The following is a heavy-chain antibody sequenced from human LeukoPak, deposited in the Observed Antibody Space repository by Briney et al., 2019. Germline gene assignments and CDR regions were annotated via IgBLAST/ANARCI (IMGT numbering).Heavy chain of an antibody. CDR3: AKSTYYYDTFVNAFDF. D-gene: IGHD3-22*01. Sequence: PSETLSLTCTVSGGSTGSDYWSWIRQPPGKGLEWIGSIYYSGSTYYNPSLKSRVTISVDTSKNQFSLKLCSVTAADTAVHYCAKSTYYYDTFVNAFDFWGQGTVVTVSS. CDR2: IYYSGST. J-gene: IGHJ3*01. CDR1: GGSTGSDY. V-gene: IGHV4-39*07.